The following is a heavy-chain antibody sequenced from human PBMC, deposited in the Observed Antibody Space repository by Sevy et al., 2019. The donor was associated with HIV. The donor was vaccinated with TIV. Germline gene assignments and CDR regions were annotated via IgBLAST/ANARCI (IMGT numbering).Heavy chain of an antibody. D-gene: IGHD2-8*01. Sequence: GGTLRLSCAASGFTFAKYSMSWVRQAPGKGLEWVSTFSFGCGRINYADSVKGRFTIGRDDSKNTLFLQMNSLRAEDTGTYFCAREGCTQPHDYWGQGTLVTVSS. J-gene: IGHJ4*02. V-gene: IGHV3-23*01. CDR1: GFTFAKYS. CDR3: AREGCTQPHDY. CDR2: FSFGCGRI.